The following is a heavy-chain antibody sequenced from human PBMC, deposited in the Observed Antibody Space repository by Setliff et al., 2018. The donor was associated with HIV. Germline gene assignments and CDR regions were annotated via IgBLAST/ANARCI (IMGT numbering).Heavy chain of an antibody. D-gene: IGHD4-4*01. CDR1: GDTFSNYV. Sequence: SVKVSCKASGDTFSNYVLSWVRQAPGLGLEWMGGIVLMSGTADYAQKFHGRVTINADKFTSTAYMELSSLRSEDTAVYYCAREGLLGTTVGGAYWYHGMYVWGQGTTVTVSS. V-gene: IGHV1-69*06. J-gene: IGHJ6*02. CDR3: AREGLLGTTVGGAYWYHGMYV. CDR2: IVLMSGTA.